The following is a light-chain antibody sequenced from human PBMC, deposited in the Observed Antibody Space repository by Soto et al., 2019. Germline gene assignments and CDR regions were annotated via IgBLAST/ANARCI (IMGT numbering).Light chain of an antibody. CDR2: GAS. J-gene: IGKJ4*01. CDR1: QTVGRNY. V-gene: IGKV3-20*01. CDR3: QQYASSPLT. Sequence: EIVLTQSPGSLSLSPGERATLSCRASQTVGRNYLAWYQQKPGQTPRLLIHGASNRATGIPDRISGSGSGTDFTLIISRLEPEDFAVYYCQQYASSPLTFGGGTKVEI.